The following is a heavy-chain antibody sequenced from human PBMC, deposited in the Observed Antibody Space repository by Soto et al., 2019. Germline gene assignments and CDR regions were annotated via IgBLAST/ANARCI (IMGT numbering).Heavy chain of an antibody. D-gene: IGHD5-18*01. CDR3: ARDRRGYSYGLGRYYYYGMDV. Sequence: GGSLRLSCAASGFTFSSYGMHWVRQAPGKGLEWVAVIWYDGSNKYYADSVKGRFTISRDNSKNTLYLQMNSLRAEDTAVYYCARDRRGYSYGLGRYYYYGMDVWGQGTTVTVSS. CDR2: IWYDGSNK. V-gene: IGHV3-33*01. CDR1: GFTFSSYG. J-gene: IGHJ6*02.